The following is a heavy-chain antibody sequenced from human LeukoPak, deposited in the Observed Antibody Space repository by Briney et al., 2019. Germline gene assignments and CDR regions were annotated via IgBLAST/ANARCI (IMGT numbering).Heavy chain of an antibody. CDR2: ISGSGGST. V-gene: IGHV3-23*01. Sequence: HPGGSLRLSCAASGFTFSSYAMSWVRQAPGKGLEWVSAISGSGGSTYYADSVKGRFTISRDNAKNSLYLQMNSLRAEDTAVYYCARDWDYGSGVDYWGQGTLVTVSS. J-gene: IGHJ4*02. CDR3: ARDWDYGSGVDY. CDR1: GFTFSSYA. D-gene: IGHD3-10*01.